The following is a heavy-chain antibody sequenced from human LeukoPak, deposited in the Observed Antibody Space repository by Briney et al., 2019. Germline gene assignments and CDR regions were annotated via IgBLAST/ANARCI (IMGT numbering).Heavy chain of an antibody. Sequence: SETLSLTCTVSGGSISSYYWSWIRQPPGKGLGWIGYIYYSGSTNYNPSLKSRVTISVDTSKNQFSLKLSSVTAADTAVYYCARSADYYDSSGAFDIWGQGTMVTVSS. J-gene: IGHJ3*02. CDR1: GGSISSYY. CDR3: ARSADYYDSSGAFDI. V-gene: IGHV4-59*01. CDR2: IYYSGST. D-gene: IGHD3-22*01.